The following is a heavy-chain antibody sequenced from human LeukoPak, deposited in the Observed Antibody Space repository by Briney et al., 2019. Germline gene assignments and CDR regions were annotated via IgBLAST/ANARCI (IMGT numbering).Heavy chain of an antibody. J-gene: IGHJ4*02. CDR1: GITFSNYA. D-gene: IGHD5-18*01. V-gene: IGHV3-23*01. Sequence: GGSLRLSCVASGITFSNYAVSWVRQAPEKGLDWVSVISGSAHKIRYANSVKGRFTISRDNSENIVYLQMNNLRVEDTAVYYCAGRPTGYSSGYIHWGQGTLVTVSS. CDR3: AGRPTGYSSGYIH. CDR2: ISGSAHKI.